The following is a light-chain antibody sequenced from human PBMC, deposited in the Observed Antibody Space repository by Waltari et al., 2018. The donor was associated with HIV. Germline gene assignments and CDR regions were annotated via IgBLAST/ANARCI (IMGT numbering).Light chain of an antibody. V-gene: IGLV2-11*01. J-gene: IGLJ2*01. CDR1: SSDVGGYNY. Sequence: QSALTQPRPVSGSPGQSVTISCTGTSSDVGGYNYVSWYQQLPGKAPKLRIYDVSKRPSGVPDRFSGSKSGNTSSLTISWLQAEDEADYYCCSDAAFGGGTKLTVL. CDR3: CSDAA. CDR2: DVS.